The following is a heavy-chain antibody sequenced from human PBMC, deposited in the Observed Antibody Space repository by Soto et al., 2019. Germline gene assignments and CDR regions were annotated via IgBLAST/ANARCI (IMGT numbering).Heavy chain of an antibody. J-gene: IGHJ5*02. D-gene: IGHD3-22*01. CDR3: ARDTPHYYDSSGYFDWFDP. CDR1: GGSISSGGYY. Sequence: PSETLSLTCTVSGGSISSGGYYWSWIRQHPGKGLEWIGYIYYSGSTYYNPSLKSRVTISVDTSKNQFSLKLSSVTAADTAVYYCARDTPHYYDSSGYFDWFDPWGQGTLVTVSS. V-gene: IGHV4-31*03. CDR2: IYYSGST.